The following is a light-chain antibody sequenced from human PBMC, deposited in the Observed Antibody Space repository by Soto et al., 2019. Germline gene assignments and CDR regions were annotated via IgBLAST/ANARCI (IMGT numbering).Light chain of an antibody. CDR2: EVS. CDR3: GSYTTSSTPYV. V-gene: IGLV2-14*01. J-gene: IGLJ1*01. Sequence: QSVLTQPASVSGSPGQSITISCTGTSGDVGGYNYVSWYQQHPGKAPKLVIYEVSNRPSGVSNRFSGSKSGNTASLTISGLQAGDDADYYCGSYTTSSTPYVFGTGTKLTVL. CDR1: SGDVGGYNY.